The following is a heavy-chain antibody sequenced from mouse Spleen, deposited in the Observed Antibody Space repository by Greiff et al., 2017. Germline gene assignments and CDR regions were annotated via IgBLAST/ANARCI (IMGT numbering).Heavy chain of an antibody. J-gene: IGHJ1*01. CDR3: ARGYYGSSWYFDV. Sequence: QVQLKQPGAELVKPGASVKLSCKASGYAFSSSWMNWVKQRPGKGLEWIGRIYPGDGDTNYNGKFKGKATLTADKSSSTAYMQLSSLTSEDSAVYFCARGYYGSSWYFDVWGAGTTVTVSS. V-gene: IGHV1-82*01. CDR2: IYPGDGDT. D-gene: IGHD1-1*01. CDR1: GYAFSSSW.